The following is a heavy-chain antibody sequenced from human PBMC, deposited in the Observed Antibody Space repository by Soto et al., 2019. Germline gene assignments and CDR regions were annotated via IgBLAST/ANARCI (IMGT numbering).Heavy chain of an antibody. Sequence: PGGSLRLSCAASGFTFSTYAMQWVRQAPGKGLEWVAVISYDGSNKYYADSVKGRFTISRDNSENTLYLQMNSLRAEDTAVYYCAKDFKISGGHYGSLNYYYGMDVWGQGTTVTVSS. CDR2: ISYDGSNK. CDR3: AKDFKISGGHYGSLNYYYGMDV. D-gene: IGHD3-10*01. V-gene: IGHV3-30-3*01. J-gene: IGHJ6*02. CDR1: GFTFSTYA.